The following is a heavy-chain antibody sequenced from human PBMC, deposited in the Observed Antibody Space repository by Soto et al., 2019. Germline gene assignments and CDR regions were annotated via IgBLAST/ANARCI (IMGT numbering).Heavy chain of an antibody. CDR1: GGSISSGGYY. CDR3: ARIEYGDYQDYFDY. CDR2: IYYSGST. D-gene: IGHD4-17*01. V-gene: IGHV4-31*03. J-gene: IGHJ4*02. Sequence: QVQLQESGPGLVKPSQTLSLTCTVSGGSISSGGYYWSWIRQHPGKGLEWIGYIYYSGSTYYNPSLKSRVTTSVETSKNKFSLTLSSGTAADTAVYYCARIEYGDYQDYFDYWGQGTLVTVSS.